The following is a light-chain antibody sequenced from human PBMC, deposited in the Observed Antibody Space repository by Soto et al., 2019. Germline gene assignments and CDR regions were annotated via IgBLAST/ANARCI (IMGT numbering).Light chain of an antibody. Sequence: EIVMTQSPATLSVSPGERATLSCRASQSVATNLAWYQQKPGQPPRLLIYGASTRATGIPARFSGSGSGTDFTLTISRLEPEDFAVYYCQQYGSFITFGQGTRLEIK. J-gene: IGKJ5*01. CDR3: QQYGSFIT. V-gene: IGKV3-15*01. CDR2: GAS. CDR1: QSVATN.